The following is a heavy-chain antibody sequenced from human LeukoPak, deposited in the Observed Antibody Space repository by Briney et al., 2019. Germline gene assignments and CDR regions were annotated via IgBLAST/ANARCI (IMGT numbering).Heavy chain of an antibody. Sequence: SETLSLTCTVSGGSISSSSYYWGWIRQPPGKWLEWIGSIYYSGSTYYNPSLKSRVTISVDTSKNQFSLKLSSVTAADTAVYYCARDLGAFGDWGQGTLVTVSS. D-gene: IGHD3-16*01. V-gene: IGHV4-39*07. J-gene: IGHJ4*02. CDR1: GGSISSSSYY. CDR3: ARDLGAFGD. CDR2: IYYSGST.